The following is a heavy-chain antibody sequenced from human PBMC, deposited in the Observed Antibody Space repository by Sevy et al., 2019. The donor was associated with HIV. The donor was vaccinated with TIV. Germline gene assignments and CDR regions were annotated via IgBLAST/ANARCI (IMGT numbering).Heavy chain of an antibody. CDR3: AKETQSLVWRATSYFDY. J-gene: IGHJ4*02. Sequence: GGSLRLSCAASGFTFNTYGLHWVRQAPGKGLEWVAVISYDGSNKYYADSVKGQFTISRDNAKNTLYLQLNSLRDEDTAVYYCAKETQSLVWRATSYFDYWGQGTLVTVSS. V-gene: IGHV3-30*18. CDR2: ISYDGSNK. D-gene: IGHD1-26*01. CDR1: GFTFNTYG.